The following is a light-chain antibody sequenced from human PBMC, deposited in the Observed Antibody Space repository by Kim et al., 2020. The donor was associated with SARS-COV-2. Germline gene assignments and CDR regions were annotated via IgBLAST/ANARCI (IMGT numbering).Light chain of an antibody. V-gene: IGKV1-16*02. CDR2: GAS. Sequence: SASVGYSVTITFRASQVIGKSLAWFQQRPGKAPKSLIYGASTLQSGVPSKFSGSGFGTDFTLTIRSLQPEDFATYYCQLYDTYTLTFGGGTKLEI. J-gene: IGKJ4*01. CDR1: QVIGKS. CDR3: QLYDTYTLT.